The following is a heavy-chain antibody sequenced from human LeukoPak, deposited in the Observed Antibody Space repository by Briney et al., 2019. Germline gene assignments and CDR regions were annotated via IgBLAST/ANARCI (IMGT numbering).Heavy chain of an antibody. CDR3: ARDSQQEWRYYDSSGYYNY. V-gene: IGHV1-69*05. CDR1: GGIFSNFG. CDR2: IIPIFGTA. J-gene: IGHJ4*02. Sequence: GASVKVSCKASGGIFSNFGISWVRQAPGQGLEWMGRIIPIFGTANYAQKFQGRVTITTDESTSTAYMELSSLRSEDTAVYYCARDSQQEWRYYDSSGYYNYWGQGTLVTVSS. D-gene: IGHD3-22*01.